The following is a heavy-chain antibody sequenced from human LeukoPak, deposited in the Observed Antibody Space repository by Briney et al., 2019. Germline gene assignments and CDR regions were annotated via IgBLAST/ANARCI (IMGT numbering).Heavy chain of an antibody. V-gene: IGHV4-30-4*08. J-gene: IGHJ4*02. CDR3: ARERSWSGIDY. CDR1: GGSISSGDYY. D-gene: IGHD3-3*01. Sequence: SETLSLTCTVSGGSISSGDYYWSWIRQPPGKGLEWIGYIYYSGSTYYNPSLKSRVTISVDTSKNQFSLKLSSVTAADTAVYYCARERSWSGIDYWGQGTLVTVSS. CDR2: IYYSGST.